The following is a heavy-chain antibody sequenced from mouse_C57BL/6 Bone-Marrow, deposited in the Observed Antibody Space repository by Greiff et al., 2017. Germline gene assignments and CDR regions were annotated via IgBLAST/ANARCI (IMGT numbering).Heavy chain of an antibody. CDR2: IRSKSNNYAT. Sequence: EVMLVESGGGLVQPKGSLKLSCAASGFSFNTYAMNWVRQAPGKGVEWVARIRSKSNNYATYYADSVKDRFTTTRDDSESMLYLQMNNLKTEDTAMYSCVRRGGETAYWGQGTLVTVSA. D-gene: IGHD2-13*01. V-gene: IGHV10-1*01. CDR3: VRRGGETAY. CDR1: GFSFNTYA. J-gene: IGHJ3*01.